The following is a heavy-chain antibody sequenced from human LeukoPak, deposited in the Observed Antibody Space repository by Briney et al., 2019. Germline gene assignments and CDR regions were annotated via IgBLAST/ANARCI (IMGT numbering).Heavy chain of an antibody. CDR1: GFRFSSYA. CDR3: AKDERNWNYIASQTYD. CDR2: ISGSGVST. D-gene: IGHD1-7*01. Sequence: PGGSLRLSCAASGFRFSSYAMSWVRQAPGKGLEWVSAISGSGVSTYYADSVKGRFTVSRDNSKNTLYLQMSSLRAEDTAVYYCAKDERNWNYIASQTYDWGQGTLVTVSS. V-gene: IGHV3-23*01. J-gene: IGHJ4*02.